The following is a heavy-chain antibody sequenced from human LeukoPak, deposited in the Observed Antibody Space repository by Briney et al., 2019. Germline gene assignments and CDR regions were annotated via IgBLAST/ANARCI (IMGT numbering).Heavy chain of an antibody. J-gene: IGHJ4*02. CDR1: GYTFTRYD. CDR3: ARVDGSPDS. CDR2: VNLKSGNT. V-gene: IGHV1-8*03. Sequence: ASVKVSCKASGYTFTRYDINWVRQATGQGLEWMGWVNLKSGNTGSAQKFQDRVTITRDTSMNTAYMELSSLRPEDTGVYYCARVDGSPDSWGQGTLVTVSS. D-gene: IGHD2-15*01.